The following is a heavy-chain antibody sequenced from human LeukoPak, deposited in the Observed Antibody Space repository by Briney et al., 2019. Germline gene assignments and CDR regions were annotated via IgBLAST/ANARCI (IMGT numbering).Heavy chain of an antibody. J-gene: IGHJ6*03. D-gene: IGHD2-8*02. CDR1: GFTFSSYA. Sequence: GGSLRLSCAASGFTFSSYAMTWVGQAPGKGLEWVSTVSGSAGRTDYADSVKGRFTISRDNLKNTLYLQMNGLRAEDTAVYYCAKNRGHCVDGVCHNYYYMDVWGRGTTVTVSS. CDR3: AKNRGHCVDGVCHNYYYMDV. CDR2: VSGSAGRT. V-gene: IGHV3-23*01.